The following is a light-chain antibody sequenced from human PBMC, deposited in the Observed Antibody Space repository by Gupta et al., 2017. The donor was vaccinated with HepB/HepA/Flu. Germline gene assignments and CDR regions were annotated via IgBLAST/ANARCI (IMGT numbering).Light chain of an antibody. CDR2: DVS. J-gene: IGLJ2*01. V-gene: IGLV2-11*01. CDR1: SSDVGSYNY. Sequence: QSALTQPRSVSGSPGQSVIISCTGTSSDVGSYNYVSWYQQHPGKAPKLMISDVSKRPSGVPERFSGSKSGNTASLTISGLQAEDEADYYCCSYAGSYTYVIFGGGTQLTVL. CDR3: CSYAGSYTYVI.